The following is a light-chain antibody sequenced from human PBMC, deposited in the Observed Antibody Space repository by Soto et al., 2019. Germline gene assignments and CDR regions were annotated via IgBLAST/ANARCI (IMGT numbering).Light chain of an antibody. CDR3: QQYNSSPPLT. Sequence: EIVMTQSPATLSVSPGERATLSCRASQSFSTNLAWYQQKPGQAPRLLIYGASTRATGIPARFSGSGSGTEFTLTISSLQSEDFAVYYCQQYNSSPPLTFGGGTKVEIK. CDR2: GAS. J-gene: IGKJ4*01. V-gene: IGKV3-15*01. CDR1: QSFSTN.